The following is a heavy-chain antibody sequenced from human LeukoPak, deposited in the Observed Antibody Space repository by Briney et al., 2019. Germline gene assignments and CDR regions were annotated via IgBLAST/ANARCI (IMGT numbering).Heavy chain of an antibody. CDR2: IRSDGSNK. CDR1: GFTFGSYG. D-gene: IGHD3-22*01. Sequence: PGGSLRLSCAASGFTFGSYGMHWVRQAPGKGLEWVTFIRSDGSNKYYADSVKGRFTISRDNSKNTLYLQMNSLRAEDTAVYYCAKTWGYYDSSGCYWGQGTLVTVSS. V-gene: IGHV3-30*02. CDR3: AKTWGYYDSSGCY. J-gene: IGHJ4*02.